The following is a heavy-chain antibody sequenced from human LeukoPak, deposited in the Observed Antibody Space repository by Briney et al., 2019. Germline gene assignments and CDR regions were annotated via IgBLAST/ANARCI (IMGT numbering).Heavy chain of an antibody. CDR2: ISGSGGST. CDR3: AKVVLYSYVNYYYMDV. CDR1: GFTFSSYA. D-gene: IGHD5-18*01. V-gene: IGHV3-23*01. J-gene: IGHJ6*03. Sequence: GGSLRLSCAASGFTFSSYAMSWVRQAPGKGLEWVSAISGSGGSTYYADSVKGRFTISRDNSKNTLYLQMNSLRAEDTAVYYCAKVVLYSYVNYYYMDVWGKGTTVTVSS.